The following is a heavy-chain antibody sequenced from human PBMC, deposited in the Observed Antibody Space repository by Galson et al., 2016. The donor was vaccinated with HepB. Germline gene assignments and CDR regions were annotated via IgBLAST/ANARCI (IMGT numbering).Heavy chain of an antibody. Sequence: SLRLSCAASGFSFSSHWMHWVRQAPGKGLMWVARINSDGSFSWFADSVKGRFSISRDNAKNTLHLQMNSLRAEDTALYYCARASGVAGSEYYYPLDVWGLGTTVTVS. J-gene: IGHJ6*02. D-gene: IGHD2/OR15-2a*01. CDR3: ARASGVAGSEYYYPLDV. CDR2: INSDGSFS. V-gene: IGHV3-74*01. CDR1: GFSFSSHW.